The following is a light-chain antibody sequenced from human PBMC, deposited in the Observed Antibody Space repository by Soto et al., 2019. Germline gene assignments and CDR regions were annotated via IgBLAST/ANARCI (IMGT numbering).Light chain of an antibody. Sequence: DIVVTQTPLSSPVALGQAASISCRPSQSLVHKDGNTYLSWFHQRPGQPPRLLIYKVSVRFSGVPDRFRGSGAGTDFTLTISRVETEDVGVYYCMQATHSPWTFGQGTKVDIK. CDR3: MQATHSPWT. V-gene: IGKV2-24*01. CDR2: KVS. CDR1: QSLVHKDGNTY. J-gene: IGKJ1*01.